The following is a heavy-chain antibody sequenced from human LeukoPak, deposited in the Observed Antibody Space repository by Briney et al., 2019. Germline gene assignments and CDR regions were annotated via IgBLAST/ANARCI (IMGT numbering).Heavy chain of an antibody. D-gene: IGHD2-2*01. CDR2: INPSGGST. J-gene: IGHJ6*03. Sequence: GASVKVSCKASGYTFTSYYMHWVRQAPGQGLEWMGIINPSGGSTSYAQKFQGRVTMTRDTSTSTVYMDLSSLRSEDTAVYYCARGARYCSSTSCYYYYYYMDVWGKGTTVTVSS. CDR1: GYTFTSYY. V-gene: IGHV1-46*01. CDR3: ARGARYCSSTSCYYYYYYMDV.